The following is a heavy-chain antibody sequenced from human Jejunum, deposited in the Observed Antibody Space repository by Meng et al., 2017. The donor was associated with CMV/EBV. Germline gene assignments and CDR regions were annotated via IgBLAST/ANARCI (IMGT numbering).Heavy chain of an antibody. V-gene: IGHV3-74*01. CDR3: LRDRPHWE. J-gene: IGHJ4*02. CDR2: VFTEDTSA. Sequence: SLSLSCAASGFTFTTYWIHWVRQAPGRGLEWVSHVFTEDTSARYADSVKGRFTVSRDNAKNRVYLQMNSLRADDTAVYYCLRDRPHWERGQGTLVTVSS. CDR1: GFTFTTYW. D-gene: IGHD7-27*01.